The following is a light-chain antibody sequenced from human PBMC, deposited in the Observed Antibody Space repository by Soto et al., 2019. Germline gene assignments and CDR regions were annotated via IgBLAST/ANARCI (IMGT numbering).Light chain of an antibody. CDR2: NAS. CDR3: QQRGDWPPIT. V-gene: IGKV3-11*01. Sequence: ETVLTQSPATLSLSPGDTATLSCRASQSVSTFLAWFQQKPGQPPRLLIYNASNRTTGIPARFSGSGSGTDFTLTISSLEPEDFAVYYCQQRGDWPPITFGQGTRLEI. CDR1: QSVSTF. J-gene: IGKJ5*01.